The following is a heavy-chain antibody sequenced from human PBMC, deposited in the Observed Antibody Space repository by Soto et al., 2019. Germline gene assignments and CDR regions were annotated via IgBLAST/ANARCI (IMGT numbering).Heavy chain of an antibody. D-gene: IGHD6-6*01. CDR3: ARDSLAARPGWFDP. CDR2: ISVYNGNT. Sequence: ASVKVSCKPSGYTFITYGISWVRQAPGQGLEWMGWISVYNGNTKYGQKFQGRVTMTTGTSTNTAYMELRSLRSDDTAVYYCARDSLAARPGWFDPWGQGTLVTVSS. CDR1: GYTFITYG. V-gene: IGHV1-18*01. J-gene: IGHJ5*02.